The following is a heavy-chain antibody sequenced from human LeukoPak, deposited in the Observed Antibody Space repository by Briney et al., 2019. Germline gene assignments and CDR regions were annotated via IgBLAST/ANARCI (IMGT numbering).Heavy chain of an antibody. D-gene: IGHD2-15*01. J-gene: IGHJ6*02. Sequence: PGGSLRLSCVASGFTFRSYAMHWVRQAPGKGLEWVIVISSDRTNKYYADSVKGRVTVSRDNSKNTLYLQMNRLRDKDTAVYYCGGDLTTLDRLGYHYGMDVWGQGTTVTVSS. CDR1: GFTFRSYA. CDR3: GGDLTTLDRLGYHYGMDV. V-gene: IGHV3-30-3*01. CDR2: ISSDRTNK.